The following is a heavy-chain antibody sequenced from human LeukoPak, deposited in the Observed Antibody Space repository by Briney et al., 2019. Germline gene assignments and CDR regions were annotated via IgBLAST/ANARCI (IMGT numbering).Heavy chain of an antibody. V-gene: IGHV3-7*01. CDR3: ARGGVGVTLISWFDP. CDR2: IKQDGSEK. CDR1: GFTFSSYW. Sequence: GGSLRLSCAASGFTFSSYWMSWVRQAPGKGLEWVANIKQDGSEKYYVDSVKGRFTISRDNAKNSLYLQMNSLRAEDTAVYYCARGGVGVTLISWFDPWGQGTLATVSS. D-gene: IGHD1-26*01. J-gene: IGHJ5*02.